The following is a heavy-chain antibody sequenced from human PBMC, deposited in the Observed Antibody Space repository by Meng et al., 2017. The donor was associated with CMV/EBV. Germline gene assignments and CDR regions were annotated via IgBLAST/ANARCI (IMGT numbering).Heavy chain of an antibody. V-gene: IGHV5-51*01. CDR3: ASLDGSRRLWLVPNWFDP. D-gene: IGHD5-18*01. CDR2: IYPGDSDT. CDR1: GYSFTSYW. J-gene: IGHJ5*02. Sequence: GESLKISCKGSGYSFTSYWIGWVRQMPGKGLEWMGIIYPGDSDTRYSPSFQGQVTISADKTISTAYLQWSSLKATDTAMYYWASLDGSRRLWLVPNWFDPWGQGTLVTVSS.